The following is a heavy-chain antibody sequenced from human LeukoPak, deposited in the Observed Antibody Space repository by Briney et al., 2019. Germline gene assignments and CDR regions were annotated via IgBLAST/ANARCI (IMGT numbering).Heavy chain of an antibody. V-gene: IGHV3-11*06. CDR1: GFTFSDYY. CDR2: ISSSSSYT. J-gene: IGHJ4*02. CDR3: ARGCSSTSCQTVFFDY. Sequence: PGGSLRPSCAASGFTFSDYYMSWIRQAPGKGLEWVSYISSSSSYTNYADSVKGRFTISRDNAKNSLYLQMNSLRAEDTAVYYCARGCSSTSCQTVFFDYWGQGTLVTVSS. D-gene: IGHD2-2*01.